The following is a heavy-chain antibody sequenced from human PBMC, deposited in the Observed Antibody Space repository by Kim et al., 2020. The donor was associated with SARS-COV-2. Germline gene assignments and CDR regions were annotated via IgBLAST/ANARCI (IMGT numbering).Heavy chain of an antibody. D-gene: IGHD6-19*01. CDR2: INPNSGGT. CDR1: GYTFTGYY. J-gene: IGHJ4*02. V-gene: IGHV1-2*06. Sequence: ASVKVSCKASGYTFTGYYMHWVRQAPGQGLEWMGRINPNSGGTNYAQKFQGRVTMTRDTSISTAYMELSRLRSDDTAVYYCARAEYSSGWVFDYWGQGTLVTVSS. CDR3: ARAEYSSGWVFDY.